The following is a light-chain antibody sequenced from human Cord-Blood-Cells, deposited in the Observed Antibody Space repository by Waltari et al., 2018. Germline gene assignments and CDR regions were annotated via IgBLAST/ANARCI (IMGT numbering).Light chain of an antibody. CDR1: SGSVSTSYY. J-gene: IGLJ3*02. Sequence: QTVVTQEPSFSVSPGGTVTLTCGLSSGSVSTSYYPSWYQQTPGQAPRTLIHRTTPLSAEAPCRFSGSILGNKAALTITGAKAEDESDYCWGVDGGSGIWVFGGGTRLTGL. CDR3: GVDGGSGIWV. CDR2: RTT. V-gene: IGLV8-61*01.